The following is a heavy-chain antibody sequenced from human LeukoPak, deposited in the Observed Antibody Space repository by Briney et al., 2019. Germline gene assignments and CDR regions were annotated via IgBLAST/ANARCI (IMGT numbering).Heavy chain of an antibody. CDR2: INPNSGGT. J-gene: IGHJ6*03. V-gene: IGHV1-2*02. CDR1: GYTFTGYY. CDR3: VSRFFYYMDV. Sequence: ASVKVSCKASGYTFTGYYMHWVRQAPGQGLEWMGWINPNSGGTNYAQKFQGRVTMTRDTSISTVCMELSSLRSEDTAVYYCVSRFFYYMDVWGKGTTVTISS.